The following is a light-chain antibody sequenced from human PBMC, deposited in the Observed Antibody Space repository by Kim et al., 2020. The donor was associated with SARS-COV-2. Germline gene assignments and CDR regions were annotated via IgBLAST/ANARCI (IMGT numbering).Light chain of an antibody. J-gene: IGLJ2*01. V-gene: IGLV3-1*01. Sequence: SYELTQPPSVSVSPGQTASITCSGDKLGEKYACWYQQKPGQSPVLVIYQDTKRHSGIPERFSGSNSGNTATLTISGTQAMDEADYYCQTWDSIIVVFGGG. CDR2: QDT. CDR3: QTWDSIIVV. CDR1: KLGEKY.